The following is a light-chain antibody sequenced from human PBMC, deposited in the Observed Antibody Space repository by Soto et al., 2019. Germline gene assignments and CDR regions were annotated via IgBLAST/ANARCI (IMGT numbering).Light chain of an antibody. V-gene: IGLV2-14*03. Sequence: QSVLTQPASVSGSPGQSFTIPCTGSSSDVGAHHSVSWYQQHPGTAPKLIIFDVSNRPSGVSNRFSGSKSGNTASLTISGLQPEDEADYYCSSFTDTGTVMFGGGTKVTVL. J-gene: IGLJ3*02. CDR3: SSFTDTGTVM. CDR2: DVS. CDR1: SSDVGAHHS.